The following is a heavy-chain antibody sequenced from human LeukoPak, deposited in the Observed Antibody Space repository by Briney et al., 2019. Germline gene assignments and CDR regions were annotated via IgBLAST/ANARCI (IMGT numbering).Heavy chain of an antibody. Sequence: GGSLRLSCAASGFTFTNHAMQWVRQAPGKGLEYVSAISGNGGSTYYANSVKGRFTISRDNSKNTVYLQMDSLRAEDMAVYYCARAGVIRYVAWLINYYMDVWGKGTTVTVSS. V-gene: IGHV3-64*01. J-gene: IGHJ6*03. D-gene: IGHD3-9*01. CDR3: ARAGVIRYVAWLINYYMDV. CDR1: GFTFTNHA. CDR2: ISGNGGST.